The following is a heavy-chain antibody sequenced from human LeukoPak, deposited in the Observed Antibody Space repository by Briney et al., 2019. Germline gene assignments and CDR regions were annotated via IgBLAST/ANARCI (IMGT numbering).Heavy chain of an antibody. D-gene: IGHD6-13*01. CDR2: INPNSGGT. J-gene: IGHJ4*02. Sequence: ASVKVSCKASGYTFTGYYMHWVRQAPGQGLEWMGWINPNSGGTNYAQKFQGRVTMTRDTSISTAYMELSRLRSDDTAVYYCARHAGGIAAAPFIWYFDYWGQGTLVTVSS. CDR1: GYTFTGYY. CDR3: ARHAGGIAAAPFIWYFDY. V-gene: IGHV1-2*02.